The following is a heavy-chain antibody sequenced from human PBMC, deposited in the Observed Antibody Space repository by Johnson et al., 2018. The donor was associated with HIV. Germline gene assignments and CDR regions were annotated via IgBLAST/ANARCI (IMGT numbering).Heavy chain of an antibody. CDR3: ARGSRYTYDNDDVYLLQAFDV. CDR2: IYSDGTT. J-gene: IGHJ3*01. V-gene: IGHV3-66*01. D-gene: IGHD3-16*01. CDR1: GFTVRSSY. Sequence: VQLVESGGGLVQPGGSLRLSCAASGFTVRSSYMSWVRQAPGKGLEHVSVIYSDGTTYYADCVQGRFTISRDSSKDTLYLQMNSLRIEDTAVYYCARGSRYTYDNDDVYLLQAFDVWGQGTVVTVS.